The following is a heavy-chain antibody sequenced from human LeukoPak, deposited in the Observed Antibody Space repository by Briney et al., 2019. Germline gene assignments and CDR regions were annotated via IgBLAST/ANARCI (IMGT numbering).Heavy chain of an antibody. CDR2: IYYSGRT. CDR3: ARQIVYYGLDV. V-gene: IGHV4-39*01. D-gene: IGHD2/OR15-2a*01. Sequence: SETLSLTCIVSGDSISSSSYYWGWIRQPPGKGLEWIGSIYYSGRTYYNPSLKSRVTISVDTSKNQASLKLSSVTAADTAVYYCARQIVYYGLDVWGQGTTVAVSS. CDR1: GDSISSSSYY. J-gene: IGHJ6*02.